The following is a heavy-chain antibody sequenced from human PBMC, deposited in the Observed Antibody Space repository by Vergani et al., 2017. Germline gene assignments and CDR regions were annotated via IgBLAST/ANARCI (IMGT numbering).Heavy chain of an antibody. V-gene: IGHV4-61*02. D-gene: IGHD2-15*01. CDR1: GSSIYSHNYY. CDR3: ARGSCLGGSCYKPLSVY. CDR2: IHTSGST. J-gene: IGHJ4*02. Sequence: QVQLQESGPGLVKPSQTLSLTCTVSGSSIYSHNYYWSWIRQPAGKGLEWIGRIHTSGSTNYNPSLKSRVTMSEDTSKNQFSLNLTSVTAADTAVYFCARGSCLGGSCYKPLSVYLGQGVLVTVSS.